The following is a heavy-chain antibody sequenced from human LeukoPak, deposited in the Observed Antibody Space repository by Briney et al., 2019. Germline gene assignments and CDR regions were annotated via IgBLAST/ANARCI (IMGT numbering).Heavy chain of an antibody. V-gene: IGHV1-2*02. CDR3: ARVRIGQQLDKYYYYAMDV. CDR2: INPNSGGT. D-gene: IGHD6-13*01. Sequence: GASVKVSCKVSGYMFTELSMHWVRQAPGQGLEWMGWINPNSGGTNYAQKFQGRVTMTTDTSISTAYMEVSRLRSDDTAVYYCARVRIGQQLDKYYYYAMDVWGQGTTVTVSS. J-gene: IGHJ6*02. CDR1: GYMFTELS.